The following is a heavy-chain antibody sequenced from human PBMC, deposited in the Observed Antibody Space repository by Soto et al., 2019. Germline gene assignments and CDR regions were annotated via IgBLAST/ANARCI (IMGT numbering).Heavy chain of an antibody. CDR3: AKDRSVDTRDWFDP. Sequence: GGSLRLSCAASGSTFSSYAMTWVRQAPGKGLEWVSGITGSGGSTYYADSVKGRFTISRDNSKNTLYLQMNSLRGDDTAVYYCAKDRSVDTRDWFDPWGQGTLVTVSS. D-gene: IGHD5-18*01. CDR2: ITGSGGST. V-gene: IGHV3-23*01. CDR1: GSTFSSYA. J-gene: IGHJ5*02.